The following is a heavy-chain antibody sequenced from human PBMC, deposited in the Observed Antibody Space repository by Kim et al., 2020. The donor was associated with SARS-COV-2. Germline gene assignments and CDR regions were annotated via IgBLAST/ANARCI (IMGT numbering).Heavy chain of an antibody. CDR2: ISYDGSNK. J-gene: IGHJ4*02. Sequence: GGSLRLSCAASGFTFSSYGMHWVRQAPGKGLEWVAVISYDGSNKYYADSVKGRFTISRDNSKNTLYLQMNSLRAEDTAVYYCASTGITMVRGVKNADYWGQGTLVSGSS. V-gene: IGHV3-33*05. D-gene: IGHD3-10*01. CDR3: ASTGITMVRGVKNADY. CDR1: GFTFSSYG.